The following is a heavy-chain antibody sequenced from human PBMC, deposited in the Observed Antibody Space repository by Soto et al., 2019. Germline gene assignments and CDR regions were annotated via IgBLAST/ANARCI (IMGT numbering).Heavy chain of an antibody. D-gene: IGHD3-9*01. CDR1: GFTFSDYY. CDR2: ISSSGSTI. Sequence: GGALRLSCAASGFTFSDYYMSWIRQAPGKGLEWVSYISSSGSTIYYADSLKGRFTISRDNAKNSLYLQMNSLRAEDTAVYYCARDPLRDIYDILTGYYTEYYYYGMDVWGQGTTVTVSS. CDR3: ARDPLRDIYDILTGYYTEYYYYGMDV. V-gene: IGHV3-11*01. J-gene: IGHJ6*02.